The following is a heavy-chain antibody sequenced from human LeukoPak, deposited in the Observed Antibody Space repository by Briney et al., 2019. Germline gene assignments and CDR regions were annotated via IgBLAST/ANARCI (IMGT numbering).Heavy chain of an antibody. CDR1: GFTFGDYT. Sequence: GGSLRLSCTGSGFTFGDYTMTWIRQAPGKGLEWVGFIRSRAYGGTTEFAASVKDRFTISRDDSKSIAYLQMNSLKTEDTGVYYCTRDPIMIEGVWGQGTTATVSS. V-gene: IGHV3-49*03. D-gene: IGHD3-16*01. CDR2: IRSRAYGGTT. J-gene: IGHJ6*02. CDR3: TRDPIMIEGV.